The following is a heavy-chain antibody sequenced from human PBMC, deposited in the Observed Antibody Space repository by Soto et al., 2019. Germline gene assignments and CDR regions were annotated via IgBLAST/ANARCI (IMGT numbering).Heavy chain of an antibody. J-gene: IGHJ6*02. CDR1: GGTFSSYA. CDR3: ARFEYQLLNYYYCGMDV. V-gene: IGHV1-69*06. Sequence: QVQLVQSGAEVKKPGSSVKVSCKASGGTFSSYAISWVRQAPGQGLEWMGGIIPIFGTANYAQKFQGRVTITADKSTSTAYMELSSLRSEDTAVYYCARFEYQLLNYYYCGMDVWGQGTTVTVSS. CDR2: IIPIFGTA. D-gene: IGHD2-2*01.